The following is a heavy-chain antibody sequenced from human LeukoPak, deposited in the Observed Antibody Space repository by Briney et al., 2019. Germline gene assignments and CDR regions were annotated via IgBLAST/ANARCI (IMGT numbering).Heavy chain of an antibody. CDR1: GYTFTGYY. CDR3: ARARAQQWLVHGWAFDV. V-gene: IGHV1-2*02. Sequence: ASVKVSCKASGYTFTGYYMHWVRQAPGQGLEWMGWINPNSGGTNYAQKFQGRVTMTRDTSISTAYMELSRLRSDDTAVYYCARARAQQWLVHGWAFDVWGQGTMVTVSS. CDR2: INPNSGGT. D-gene: IGHD6-19*01. J-gene: IGHJ3*01.